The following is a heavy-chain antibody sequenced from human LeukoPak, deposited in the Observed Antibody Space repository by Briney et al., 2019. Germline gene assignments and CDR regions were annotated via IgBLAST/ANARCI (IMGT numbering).Heavy chain of an antibody. CDR2: INPNSGGT. V-gene: IGHV1-2*02. D-gene: IGHD3-22*01. Sequence: ASVKVSCKASGYTFTGYYMHWVRQAPGQGLEWMGWINPNSGGTNYAQKFQGRVTMTRDTSISTAYMELGRLRSDDTAVYYCAREYYDSSGYYYFHFDYWGQGTLVTVSS. CDR3: AREYYDSSGYYYFHFDY. J-gene: IGHJ4*02. CDR1: GYTFTGYY.